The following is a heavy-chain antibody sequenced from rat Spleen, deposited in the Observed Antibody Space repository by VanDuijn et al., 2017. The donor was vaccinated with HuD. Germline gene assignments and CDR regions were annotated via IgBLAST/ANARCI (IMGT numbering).Heavy chain of an antibody. CDR1: GFTFSDYY. D-gene: IGHD1-2*01. CDR2: ISDTGGST. V-gene: IGHV5-20*01. CDR3: TRGPIAAIGGFAY. J-gene: IGHJ3*01. Sequence: EVQLVESDGGLVQPGRSLKLSCAASGFTFSDYYMAWVRQAPTKGLEWVASISDTGGSTYYPDSVRGRFTISRDNAKSSLYLQMDSLRSEETATYYCTRGPIAAIGGFAYWGQGTLVTVSS.